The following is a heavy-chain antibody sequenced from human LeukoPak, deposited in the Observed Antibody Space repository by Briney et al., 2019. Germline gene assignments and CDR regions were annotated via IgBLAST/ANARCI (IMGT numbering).Heavy chain of an antibody. V-gene: IGHV3-11*05. CDR1: GFTFSDYY. D-gene: IGHD1-26*01. J-gene: IGHJ4*02. CDR3: ARVVSGSYSVDY. CDR2: ISSSSSYT. Sequence: GGSLRLSCAASGFTFSDYYMSWIRQAPGKGLEWVSYISSSSSYTNYADSVKGQFTISRDNAKNSLYLQMNSLRAEDTAVYYCARVVSGSYSVDYWGQGTLVTVSS.